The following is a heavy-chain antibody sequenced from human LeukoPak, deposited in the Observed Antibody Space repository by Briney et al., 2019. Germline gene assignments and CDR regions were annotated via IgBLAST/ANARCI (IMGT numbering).Heavy chain of an antibody. CDR1: GFTVSSNY. CDR2: IYSGGST. Sequence: GGSLRLSCAASGFTVSSNYMSWVRQAPGKGLEWVSVIYSGGSTYYADSVKGRFTISKDNSKNTLYLQMNSLRAEDTAVYYCAKDRRFGELTLFDYWGQGTLVTVSS. J-gene: IGHJ4*02. CDR3: AKDRRFGELTLFDY. V-gene: IGHV3-53*01. D-gene: IGHD3-10*01.